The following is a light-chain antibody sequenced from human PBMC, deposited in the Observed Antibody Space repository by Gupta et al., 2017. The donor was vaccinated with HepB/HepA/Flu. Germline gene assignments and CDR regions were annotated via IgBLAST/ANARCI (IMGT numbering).Light chain of an antibody. CDR2: KDI. V-gene: IGLV3-25*03. CDR3: QSAVSSGTYVV. Sequence: SNELTQPPSVSVSLGQTATITRSGDGLPKQYAYWYQQRPGQAPLLIISKDIERPSGIPERFVGSTSGTTVTLTITGAQAEDEADYYCQSAVSSGTYVVFGGGTRLTVL. J-gene: IGLJ2*01. CDR1: GLPKQY.